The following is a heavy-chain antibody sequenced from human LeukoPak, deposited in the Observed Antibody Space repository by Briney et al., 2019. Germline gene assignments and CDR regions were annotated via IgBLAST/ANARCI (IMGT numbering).Heavy chain of an antibody. CDR1: RFTFSTYW. J-gene: IGHJ4*02. V-gene: IGHV3-74*01. CDR2: INSDGSST. Sequence: GGSLRLSCAASRFTFSTYWMHWVRQAPGKGLVWVSRINSDGSSTGSVDSVKGRFTISRDNAKNSLYLQMNSLRAEDTAVYYCARDMGIAVAGLDYWGQGTLVTVSS. CDR3: ARDMGIAVAGLDY. D-gene: IGHD6-19*01.